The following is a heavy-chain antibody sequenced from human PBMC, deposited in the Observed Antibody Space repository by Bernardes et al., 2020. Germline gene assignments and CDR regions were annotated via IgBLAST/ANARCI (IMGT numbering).Heavy chain of an antibody. CDR1: GGSFSGYY. J-gene: IGHJ4*02. Sequence: LSLTCAVYGGSFSGYYWSWIRQPPGKGLEWIGEINHSGSTNYNPSLKSRVTISVDTSKNQFSLKLSSVTAADTAVYYCARGGATTVTSRLYYSDYWGQGTLVTVSS. V-gene: IGHV4-34*01. CDR3: ARGGATTVTSRLYYSDY. CDR2: INHSGST. D-gene: IGHD4-17*01.